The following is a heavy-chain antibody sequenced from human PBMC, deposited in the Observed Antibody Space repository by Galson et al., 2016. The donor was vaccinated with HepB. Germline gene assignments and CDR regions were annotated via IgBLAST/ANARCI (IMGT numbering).Heavy chain of an antibody. CDR1: GFTFSSSA. V-gene: IGHV3-48*03. J-gene: IGHJ4*02. CDR2: ISISGSTT. CDR3: ARVIKGFTDY. Sequence: SLRLSCAASGFTFSSSAMTWVRQAPGKGLEWVSSISISGSTTYYADSVKGRFTISRDNAKNTLYLQMNSLRDEDTAVYYCARVIKGFTDYWGQGTLVTVSS. D-gene: IGHD3-16*01.